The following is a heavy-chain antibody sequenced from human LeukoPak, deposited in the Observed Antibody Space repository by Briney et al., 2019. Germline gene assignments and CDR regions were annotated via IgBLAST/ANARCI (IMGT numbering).Heavy chain of an antibody. J-gene: IGHJ4*02. CDR1: GYTFTGYY. CDR3: ARGGQSSSSTGSRRNGVY. CDR2: INPNSGGT. D-gene: IGHD6-6*01. V-gene: IGHV1-2*02. Sequence: ASVKASCKASGYTFTGYYMHWVRQAPGQGLEWMGWINPNSGGTNYAQKFQGRVTMTRDTSISTAYMELSRLRSDDTAVYYCARGGQSSSSTGSRRNGVYWGQGTLVTVSS.